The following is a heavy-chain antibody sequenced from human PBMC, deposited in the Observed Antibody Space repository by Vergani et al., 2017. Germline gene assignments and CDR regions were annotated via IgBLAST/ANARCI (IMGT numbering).Heavy chain of an antibody. D-gene: IGHD4-23*01. Sequence: QVQLVESGGGVVQPGKSLRLSCAASGFTFRNHGMHWVRQAPGKGPEWVAVIWFDGDNKYYADSVKGRFTIARDNSKNTLFLQMNSLRAEDTAVYYCVRDRRPGVVNIFDYWGRGTLVTVSS. CDR2: IWFDGDNK. CDR1: GFTFRNHG. CDR3: VRDRRPGVVNIFDY. J-gene: IGHJ4*02. V-gene: IGHV3-33*01.